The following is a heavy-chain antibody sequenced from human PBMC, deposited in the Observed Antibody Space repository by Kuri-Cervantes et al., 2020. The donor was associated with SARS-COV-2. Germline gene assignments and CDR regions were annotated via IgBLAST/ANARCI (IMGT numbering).Heavy chain of an antibody. V-gene: IGHV1-18*01. J-gene: IGHJ6*02. Sequence: ASVKVSCKASGGTFSSYAISWVRQAPGQGLEWMGWISAYNGNTNYAQKLQGRVTMTTDTSTSTAYMELRSLRSDDTAVYYCARDGNPSSGWYYYYYYGMDVWGQGTTVTVSS. CDR2: ISAYNGNT. D-gene: IGHD6-19*01. CDR3: ARDGNPSSGWYYYYYYGMDV. CDR1: GGTFSSYA.